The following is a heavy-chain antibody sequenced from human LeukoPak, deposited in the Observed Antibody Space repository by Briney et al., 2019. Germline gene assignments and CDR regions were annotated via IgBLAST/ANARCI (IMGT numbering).Heavy chain of an antibody. D-gene: IGHD3-10*01. CDR1: GGSFSGYY. V-gene: IGHV4-59*01. Sequence: SETLSLTCAVYGGSFSGYYWSWIRQPPGKGLEWVGYIYYSGSTNYNPSLKSRVTISVDTSKNQFSLKLSSVTAADTAVYSCARGYYGSGCYIVGSWGFDPWGQGTLVTVSS. CDR2: IYYSGST. J-gene: IGHJ5*02. CDR3: ARGYYGSGCYIVGSWGFDP.